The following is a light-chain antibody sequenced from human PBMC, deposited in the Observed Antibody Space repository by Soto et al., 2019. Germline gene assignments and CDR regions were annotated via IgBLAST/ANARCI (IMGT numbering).Light chain of an antibody. CDR1: QGISNY. CDR3: QQYGSSPAT. V-gene: IGKV3-20*01. Sequence: TQSPSSLSSSVGDIFTITCRASQGISNYLAWYQQKPGQAPRLLIYGASSRATGIPDRFSGSGSGTDFTLTISRLEPEDFAVYYCQQYGSSPATFGQGTKVDIK. J-gene: IGKJ1*01. CDR2: GAS.